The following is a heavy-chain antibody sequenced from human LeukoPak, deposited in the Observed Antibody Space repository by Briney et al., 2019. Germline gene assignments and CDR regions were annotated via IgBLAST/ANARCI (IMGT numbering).Heavy chain of an antibody. J-gene: IGHJ6*02. D-gene: IGHD3-16*01. V-gene: IGHV1-18*01. Sequence: ASVKVSCKASGYTFTSYGISWVRQAPGQGLEWMGWISAYNGNTNYAQKLQGRVTITTDTSTSTAYMELRSLRSDDTAVYYCARRNRRSVTTFGGDYYYYGMDVWGQGTTVTVSS. CDR3: ARRNRRSVTTFGGDYYYYGMDV. CDR1: GYTFTSYG. CDR2: ISAYNGNT.